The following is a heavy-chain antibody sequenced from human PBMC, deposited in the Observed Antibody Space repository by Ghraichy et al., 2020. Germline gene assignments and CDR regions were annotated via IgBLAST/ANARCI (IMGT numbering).Heavy chain of an antibody. CDR3: ARQSSSVSFSSGYFPDY. D-gene: IGHD3-22*01. CDR1: GGSISSSSYY. V-gene: IGHV4-39*01. Sequence: SETLSLTCTVSGGSISSSSYYWGWIRQPQGKGLEWIGSIYYSGSTYYNPSLKSRVTISVDTYKNQFSLKLSSVTAADTAVYYCARQSSSVSFSSGYFPDYWGQGTLVTVSS. J-gene: IGHJ4*02. CDR2: IYYSGST.